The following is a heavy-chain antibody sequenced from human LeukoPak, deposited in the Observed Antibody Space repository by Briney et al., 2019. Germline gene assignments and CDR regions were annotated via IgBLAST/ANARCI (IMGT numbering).Heavy chain of an antibody. CDR2: ISWDGGST. V-gene: IGHV3-43D*03. Sequence: GGSLRLSCAASGFTFDDYAMHWVRQAPGKGLEWVSLISWDGGSTYYADSVKGRFTISRDNSKNSLYLQMNSLRAEDTALYYCAKDIDKQWLGFFDYWGQGTLVTVSS. CDR3: AKDIDKQWLGFFDY. D-gene: IGHD6-19*01. CDR1: GFTFDDYA. J-gene: IGHJ4*02.